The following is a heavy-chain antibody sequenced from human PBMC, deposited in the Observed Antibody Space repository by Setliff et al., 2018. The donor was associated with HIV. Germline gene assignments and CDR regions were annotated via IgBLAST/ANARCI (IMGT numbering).Heavy chain of an antibody. Sequence: SETLSLTCTVSGASISSSGYYWGWIRQPPGKGLEWIGTIYYSGSTYYNPSLKSRVTISVDTSKNQFSLKVNSVSAADTAVYFCARALAGGSGWNYFDLWGPGTLVTVSS. CDR3: ARALAGGSGWNYFDL. D-gene: IGHD6-19*01. J-gene: IGHJ4*02. V-gene: IGHV4-39*07. CDR1: GASISSSGYY. CDR2: IYYSGST.